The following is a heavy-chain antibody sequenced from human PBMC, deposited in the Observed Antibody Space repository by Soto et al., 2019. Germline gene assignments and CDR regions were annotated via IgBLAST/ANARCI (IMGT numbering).Heavy chain of an antibody. J-gene: IGHJ4*02. CDR3: ARHPPSGSYRPYYFDY. D-gene: IGHD1-26*01. Sequence: GESLKISCKGSGYRFTSYWIGWVRQMPGKGLEWMGIIYPGDSDTRYSPSFQGQVTISADKSISTAYLQWSSLKASDTAMYYCARHPPSGSYRPYYFDYWGQGTLVTVSS. CDR2: IYPGDSDT. V-gene: IGHV5-51*01. CDR1: GYRFTSYW.